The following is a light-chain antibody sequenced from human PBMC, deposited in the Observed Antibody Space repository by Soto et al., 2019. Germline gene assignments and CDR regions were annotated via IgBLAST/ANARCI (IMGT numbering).Light chain of an antibody. CDR3: QQYSSSPAT. J-gene: IGKJ1*01. V-gene: IGKV3-20*01. Sequence: EVVLTQSPDTVSLSPGEGATLSCRASQSVNSNLAWYRHKPGQAPRLLIYGASSRATGIPDRFSGSGSGTDFTLTISRLEPEDFAVYSCQQYSSSPATFGQGTKVDIK. CDR2: GAS. CDR1: QSVNSN.